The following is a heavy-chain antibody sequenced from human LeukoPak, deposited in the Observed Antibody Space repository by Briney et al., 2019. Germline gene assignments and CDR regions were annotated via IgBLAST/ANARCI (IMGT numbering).Heavy chain of an antibody. D-gene: IGHD6-19*01. CDR2: ISGSGGST. Sequence: GGSLRLSCAASGFTFSRNAMSWVRQAPGKGLEWVSAISGSGGSTDYADSVKGRFTISRDNSKNTLYLQMSSLRAEDTAVYYCAKLIAVAGMGDIDYWGQGTLVTVSS. CDR1: GFTFSRNA. CDR3: AKLIAVAGMGDIDY. V-gene: IGHV3-23*01. J-gene: IGHJ4*02.